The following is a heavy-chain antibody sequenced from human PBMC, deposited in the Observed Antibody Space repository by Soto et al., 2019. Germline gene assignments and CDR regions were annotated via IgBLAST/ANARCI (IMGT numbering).Heavy chain of an antibody. CDR3: ADSGSYTDV. Sequence: EVQLVDSGGGLVQPGGSLRLSCAASGFTFSSYWMTWVRQAPGKGLEWVANIKEDGSEKYYVDSVKGRFTISRDNAKNSVYLQMYSLRAEDTAVYYCADSGSYTDVWGKGTTVTVSS. V-gene: IGHV3-7*01. D-gene: IGHD5-12*01. CDR2: IKEDGSEK. J-gene: IGHJ6*03. CDR1: GFTFSSYW.